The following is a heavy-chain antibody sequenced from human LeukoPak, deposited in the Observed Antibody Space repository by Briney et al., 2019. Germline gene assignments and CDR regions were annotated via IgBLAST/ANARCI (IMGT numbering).Heavy chain of an antibody. V-gene: IGHV3-48*03. CDR3: AKDGLRVRGLGRGFDY. J-gene: IGHJ4*02. CDR2: ISSSGSTI. D-gene: IGHD3-10*01. CDR1: GFTFSSYE. Sequence: GGSLRLSCAASGFTFSSYEMNWVRQAPGKGLEWVSYISSSGSTIYYADSVKGRFTISRDNSKNTLYLQMNSLRAEDTAVYHCAKDGLRVRGLGRGFDYWGQGTLVTVSS.